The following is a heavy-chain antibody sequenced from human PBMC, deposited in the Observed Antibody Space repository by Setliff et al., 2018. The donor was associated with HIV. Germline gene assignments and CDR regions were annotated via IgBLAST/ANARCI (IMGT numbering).Heavy chain of an antibody. CDR2: ISGSGGST. D-gene: IGHD3-10*01. Sequence: GSLRLSCAASGFTFSSYAMSWVRQAPGKGLEWVSAISGSGGSTYYADSVKGRFTISRDNSKNTLYLRMDSLRAEDTAIYYCAKDSRRGDAYNVGVFDFWGQGTMVTVSS. CDR3: AKDSRRGDAYNVGVFDF. J-gene: IGHJ3*01. CDR1: GFTFSSYA. V-gene: IGHV3-23*01.